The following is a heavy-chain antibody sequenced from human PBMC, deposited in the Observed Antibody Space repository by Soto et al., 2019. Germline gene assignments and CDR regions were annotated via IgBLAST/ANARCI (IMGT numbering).Heavy chain of an antibody. J-gene: IGHJ5*02. Sequence: ASVKVSCKASGYTFTSYDINWVRQATGQGLEWMGWMNPNSGNTGYAQKFQGRVTKTRNTSISTAYMELSSLRSEDTAVYYCARRRYFDGGWFDPWGQGTLVTVSS. D-gene: IGHD3-9*01. CDR2: MNPNSGNT. CDR3: ARRRYFDGGWFDP. CDR1: GYTFTSYD. V-gene: IGHV1-8*01.